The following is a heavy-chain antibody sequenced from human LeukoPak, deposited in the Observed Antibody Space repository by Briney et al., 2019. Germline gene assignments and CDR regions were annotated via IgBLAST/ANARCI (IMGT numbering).Heavy chain of an antibody. CDR2: IYTSGST. CDR1: GGSISSGSYY. CDR3: ARHYSNYYGSGYFDY. V-gene: IGHV4-61*02. J-gene: IGHJ4*02. Sequence: PSETLSLTCTVSGGSISSGSYYWSWIRQPAGKGLEWIGRIYTSGSTNYNPSLKSRVTISVDTSKNQFSLKLSSVTAADTAVYYCARHYSNYYGSGYFDYWGQGTLVTVSS. D-gene: IGHD3-10*01.